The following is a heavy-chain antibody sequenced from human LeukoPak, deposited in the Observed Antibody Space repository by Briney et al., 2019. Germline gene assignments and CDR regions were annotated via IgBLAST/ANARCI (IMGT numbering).Heavy chain of an antibody. J-gene: IGHJ4*02. CDR3: ARGIYYYDSSGYGFDY. Sequence: SETLSLTCAVYGGSFSGYYWSWIRQPPGKGLEWIGEINHSGSTNYNPSLKSRVTISVDTSKNQFSLKLNSVTAADTAVYYCARGIYYYDSSGYGFDYWGQGTLVTVSS. CDR1: GGSFSGYY. D-gene: IGHD3-22*01. CDR2: INHSGST. V-gene: IGHV4-34*01.